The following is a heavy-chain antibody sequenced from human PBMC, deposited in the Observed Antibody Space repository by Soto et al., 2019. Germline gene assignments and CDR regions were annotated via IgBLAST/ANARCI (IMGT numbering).Heavy chain of an antibody. Sequence: GGSLRLSCAASGFTVSSNYMSWVRQAPGKGLEWVSVIYSGGSTYYADSVKGRFTISRDNSKNTLYLQMNSLRAEDTAVYYCARELPNSSSGLFDYWGQGTLVTVSS. CDR2: IYSGGST. V-gene: IGHV3-66*01. CDR1: GFTVSSNY. J-gene: IGHJ4*02. CDR3: ARELPNSSSGLFDY. D-gene: IGHD3-22*01.